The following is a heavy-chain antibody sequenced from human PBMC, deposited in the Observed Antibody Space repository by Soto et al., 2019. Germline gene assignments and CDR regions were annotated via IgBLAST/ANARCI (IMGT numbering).Heavy chain of an antibody. D-gene: IGHD4-17*01. CDR1: GLTFRNDW. Sequence: GGSLRLSCAGSGLTFRNDWLSWVRQSPGKGLEWVANINQDGSERYYVDSVRGRFTISRDNVENSLYLQLNSLRPEDTAVYYCAVYGYGVSAAAYWGQGTLVTVSS. V-gene: IGHV3-7*03. CDR2: INQDGSER. J-gene: IGHJ4*02. CDR3: AVYGYGVSAAAY.